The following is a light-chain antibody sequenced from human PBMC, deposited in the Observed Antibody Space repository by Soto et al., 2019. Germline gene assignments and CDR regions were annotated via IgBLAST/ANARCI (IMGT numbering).Light chain of an antibody. CDR2: DAS. J-gene: IGKJ1*01. CDR3: QQRYNWPPT. Sequence: EIVLTQSPATLSLSPGERATLSCRASQYVSNFLAWYQQKAGQAPRLLIYDASHRATGIPARFSGSGSGTDFTLTINSLEPEDFALYYCQQRYNWPPTFGQGTKVDIK. V-gene: IGKV3-11*01. CDR1: QYVSNF.